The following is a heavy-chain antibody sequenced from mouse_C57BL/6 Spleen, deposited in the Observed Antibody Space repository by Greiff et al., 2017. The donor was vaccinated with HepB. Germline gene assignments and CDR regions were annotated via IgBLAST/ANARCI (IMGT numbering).Heavy chain of an antibody. J-gene: IGHJ2*01. CDR1: GYTFTSYW. V-gene: IGHV1-64*01. CDR2: IHPNSGST. CDR3: TREGGYGNYWDYFDY. D-gene: IGHD2-1*01. Sequence: QVQLQQPGAELVKPGASVKLSCKASGYTFTSYWMHWVKQRPGQGLEWIGMIHPNSGSTNYNEKLKSKATLTVDKSSRPAYMQLSSLTSEDSAVYYCTREGGYGNYWDYFDYWGQGTTLTVSS.